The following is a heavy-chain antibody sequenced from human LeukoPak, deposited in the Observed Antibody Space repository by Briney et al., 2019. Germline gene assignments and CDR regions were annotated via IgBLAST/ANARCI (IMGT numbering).Heavy chain of an antibody. D-gene: IGHD4-17*01. Sequence: SETLSLTCAVYGGSFSGYYWSWIRQPPGKGLEWIGYIYYSGSTYYNPSLKSRVTISVDTSKNQFSLKLSSVTAADTAVYYCARDRPVTTHAFDIWGQGTMVTVSS. CDR2: IYYSGST. CDR1: GGSFSGYY. CDR3: ARDRPVTTHAFDI. V-gene: IGHV4-30-4*08. J-gene: IGHJ3*02.